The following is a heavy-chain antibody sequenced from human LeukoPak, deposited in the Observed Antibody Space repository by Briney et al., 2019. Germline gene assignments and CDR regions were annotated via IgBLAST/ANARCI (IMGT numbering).Heavy chain of an antibody. CDR2: ISDIGSI. V-gene: IGHV4-59*08. D-gene: IGHD3-3*01. Sequence: SETLSLTCTVSGGSISSYYWSWIRQPPGKGLEWIAYISDIGSINYNPSLKSRVTISVDTSKNQFSLKLSSVTAADTAVYYCARHVAGNDFWSGYLGGLDYWGQGTLVTVSS. CDR3: ARHVAGNDFWSGYLGGLDY. CDR1: GGSISSYY. J-gene: IGHJ4*02.